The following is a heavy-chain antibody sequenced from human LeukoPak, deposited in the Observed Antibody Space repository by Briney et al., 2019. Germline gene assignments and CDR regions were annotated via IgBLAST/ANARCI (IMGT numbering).Heavy chain of an antibody. CDR3: EVGIAAKMSRHWYFDL. CDR2: ISSRSVII. CDR1: GLTIGSYS. D-gene: IGHD2-15*01. J-gene: IGHJ2*01. V-gene: IGHV3-48*01. Sequence: PGGSLRLSCEVSGLTIGSYSMDWVRQAPGKGLEWLSYISSRSVIIYYADSVKGRFTISRDNGKNSLHLQMNGLGVDDTAVYYCEVGIAAKMSRHWYFDLWGRGTLVTVSS.